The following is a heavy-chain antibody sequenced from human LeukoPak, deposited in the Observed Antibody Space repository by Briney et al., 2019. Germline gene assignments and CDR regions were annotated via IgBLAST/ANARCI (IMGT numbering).Heavy chain of an antibody. J-gene: IGHJ4*02. Sequence: PGRSLRLSCAASGFTFSSYGMHWVRQAPGKGLEWVAVIWYDGSNKYYADSVKGRFTISRDNSKNTLYLQMNSLRAEDTAVYYCARRLCSSTSCYIDYWGQGTLVTVSS. V-gene: IGHV3-33*01. CDR3: ARRLCSSTSCYIDY. D-gene: IGHD2-2*02. CDR1: GFTFSSYG. CDR2: IWYDGSNK.